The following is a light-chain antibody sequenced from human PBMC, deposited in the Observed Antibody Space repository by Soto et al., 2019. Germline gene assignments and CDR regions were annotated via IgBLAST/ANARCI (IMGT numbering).Light chain of an antibody. CDR3: QQYDGSPRT. Sequence: EIVLTQSPCTLSLSPGERATLSCRASQSVTKSLAWYQQKPGQAPRLLIYGASSWHSGVPERFSGSGSGTDFTLTISRLQPEDFAIYYCQQYDGSPRTFGQGTKVE. CDR1: QSVTKS. J-gene: IGKJ1*01. V-gene: IGKV3-20*01. CDR2: GAS.